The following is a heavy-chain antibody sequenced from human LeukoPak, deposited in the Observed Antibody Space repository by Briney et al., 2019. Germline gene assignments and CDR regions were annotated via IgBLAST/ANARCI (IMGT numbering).Heavy chain of an antibody. CDR3: LKGGWATIGPPKD. Sequence: PGKSLRLSCAASGFTFSSYAMHWVRQAPGKGLEWVALILYDGSNKYYADSVKGRFIISRDNSKNTVYLQMNNLRPDDSAVYHCLKGGWATIGPPKDWGQGTQVSVSS. CDR2: ILYDGSNK. V-gene: IGHV3-30*14. J-gene: IGHJ4*02. D-gene: IGHD5-24*01. CDR1: GFTFSSYA.